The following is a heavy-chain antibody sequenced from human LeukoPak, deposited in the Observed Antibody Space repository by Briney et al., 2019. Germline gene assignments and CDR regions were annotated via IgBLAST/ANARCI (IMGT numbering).Heavy chain of an antibody. J-gene: IGHJ4*02. CDR2: TYDSGST. V-gene: IGHV4-38-2*02. D-gene: IGHD1-26*01. CDR1: GYSISSGYY. CDR3: ARDDRYSGSYED. Sequence: ETLSLTCTVSGYSISSGYYWGWIRQPPGKGLEWIGSTYDSGSTYYNPSLKSRVTISVDTSKNQFSLKLTSVTAADTAVYYCARDDRYSGSYEDWGQGTLVTVSS.